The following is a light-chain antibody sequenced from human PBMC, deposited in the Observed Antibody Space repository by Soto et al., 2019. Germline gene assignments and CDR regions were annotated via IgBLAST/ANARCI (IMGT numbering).Light chain of an antibody. J-gene: IGKJ1*01. CDR3: QQYGSSPCT. V-gene: IGKV3-20*01. CDR1: QSVSSSS. CDR2: GAS. Sequence: EIVLTQSPGTLSLSPGERATLSCRASQSVSSSSLAWYQQKPGQAPRLLIYGASSWATGIPDRFSGSGSGTHFTLTISRLEPEDFAVYYCQQYGSSPCTFGQGTTVEIK.